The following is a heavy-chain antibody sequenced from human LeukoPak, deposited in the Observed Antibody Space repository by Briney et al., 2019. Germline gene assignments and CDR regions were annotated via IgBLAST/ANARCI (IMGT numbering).Heavy chain of an antibody. CDR2: ISYSGNT. CDR1: GGSISSYY. J-gene: IGHJ4*02. CDR3: ARGGGYNSPFGY. D-gene: IGHD5-24*01. V-gene: IGHV4-59*01. Sequence: SETLSLTCTVSGGSISSYYWSWIRQPPGKGLEWIGYISYSGNTNYNPPLKSRVTISVDTSKNQFSVKLSSVTAADTAVYYCARGGGYNSPFGYWGQGTLVTVSS.